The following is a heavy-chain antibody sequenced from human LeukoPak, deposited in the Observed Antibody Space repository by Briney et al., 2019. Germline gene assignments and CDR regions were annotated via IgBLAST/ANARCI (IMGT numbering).Heavy chain of an antibody. CDR1: GFTFSSYE. Sequence: GGSLRLSCAASGFTFSSYEMNWVRQAPGKGLEWVSYISSSGSTIYYADSVKGRFTISRDNAKNSLYLQMNSLRAEDTAVYYCARDSARWSKGYNYFDYWGQGTLVTVSS. CDR3: ARDSARWSKGYNYFDY. D-gene: IGHD5-24*01. J-gene: IGHJ4*02. CDR2: ISSSGSTI. V-gene: IGHV3-48*03.